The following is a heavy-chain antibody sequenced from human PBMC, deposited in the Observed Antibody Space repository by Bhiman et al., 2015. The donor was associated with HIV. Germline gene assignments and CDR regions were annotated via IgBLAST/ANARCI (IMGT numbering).Heavy chain of an antibody. D-gene: IGHD6-6*01. V-gene: IGHV3-9*01. CDR3: AKGSAAARSLDAFDI. CDR2: ISWNSGSI. J-gene: IGHJ3*02. Sequence: EVQLVESGGGSVQPGRSLRLSCAASGFTFDDYAMHWVRQAPGKGLEWVSGISWNSGSIGYADSVKGRFTISRDNAKNSLYLQMNSLRAEDTALYYCAKGSAAARSLDAFDIWGQGTMVTVSS. CDR1: GFTFDDYA.